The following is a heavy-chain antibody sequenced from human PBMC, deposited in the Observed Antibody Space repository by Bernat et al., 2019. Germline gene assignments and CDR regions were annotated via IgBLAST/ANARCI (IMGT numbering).Heavy chain of an antibody. V-gene: IGHV3-49*03. J-gene: IGHJ4*02. CDR3: TRDEYGSGSVAFDY. D-gene: IGHD3-10*01. CDR1: GFIFGEYA. Sequence: DVQLVESGGGLVQPGRSLRLSCTPSGFIFGEYAMSWFRQALGKGREWVGFIRNKAYGGTTDSASSVQGRFTISIDDSKSIAYLQMNSLKTEDTAVYYCTRDEYGSGSVAFDYWGQGTLVTVSS. CDR2: IRNKAYGGTT.